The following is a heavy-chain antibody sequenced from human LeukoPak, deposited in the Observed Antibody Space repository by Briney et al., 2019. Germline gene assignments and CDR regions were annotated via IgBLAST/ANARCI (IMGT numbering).Heavy chain of an antibody. J-gene: IGHJ1*01. CDR2: IYYSGST. Sequence: SETLSLTCTVSGGSISSSSYYWGWIRQPPGKGLEWIGSIYYSGSTYYNPSLKSRVTISVDTSKNQFSLKLGSVTAADTAVYYCAKIGAVAGTYFQLWAQGTLVTVSS. D-gene: IGHD6-19*01. CDR1: GGSISSSSYY. CDR3: AKIGAVAGTYFQL. V-gene: IGHV4-39*01.